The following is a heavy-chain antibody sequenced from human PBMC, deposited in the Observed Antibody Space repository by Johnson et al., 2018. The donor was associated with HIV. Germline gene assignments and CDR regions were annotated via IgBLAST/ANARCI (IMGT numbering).Heavy chain of an antibody. D-gene: IGHD5-24*01. V-gene: IGHV3-30-3*01. CDR1: GITFSDYA. J-gene: IGHJ3*02. CDR3: ARDEPYNLNAFDI. CDR2: ISYDGSNK. Sequence: VQLVESGGGLVTPGGSLRLSCAASGITFSDYAMHWVRQAPGKGLEWVAVISYDGSNKYYADSVKGRFTISRDISKNTLYLQMNSLRAEDTAVYYCARDEPYNLNAFDIWGQGTMVTVSS.